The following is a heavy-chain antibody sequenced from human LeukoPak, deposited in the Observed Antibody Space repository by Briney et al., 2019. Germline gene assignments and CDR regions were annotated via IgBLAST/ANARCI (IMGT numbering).Heavy chain of an antibody. V-gene: IGHV3-48*01. D-gene: IGHD3-10*01. J-gene: IGHJ6*02. CDR2: ISSSSSTI. Sequence: PGGSLRLSCAASGFTSSSYSMNWVRQAPGKGLEWVSYISSSSSTIYYADSVKGRFTISRDNAKNSLYLQMNSLRAEDTAVYYCAAYGSGSYYYYGMDVWGQGTTVTVSS. CDR1: GFTSSSYS. CDR3: AAYGSGSYYYYGMDV.